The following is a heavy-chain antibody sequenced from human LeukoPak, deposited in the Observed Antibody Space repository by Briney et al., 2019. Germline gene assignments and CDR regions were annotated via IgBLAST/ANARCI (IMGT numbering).Heavy chain of an antibody. CDR3: ARGGSGISNAFDI. V-gene: IGHV4-59*01. J-gene: IGHJ3*02. CDR1: GGSISSYY. Sequence: SETLSLTCSVSGGSISSYYWSWIRQPPGKGLEWIGYLYYSGSTNSNPSLKSRVTMSVDTSKNQFSLKLRSVTAADTAVYYRARGGSGISNAFDIWGQGTMVTVSS. D-gene: IGHD3-10*01. CDR2: LYYSGST.